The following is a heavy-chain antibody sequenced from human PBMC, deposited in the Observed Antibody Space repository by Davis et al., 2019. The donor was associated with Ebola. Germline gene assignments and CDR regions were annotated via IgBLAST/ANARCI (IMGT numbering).Heavy chain of an antibody. CDR2: MNPNSGNT. CDR3: ARSIASAGYNWFDP. J-gene: IGHJ5*02. Sequence: AASVKVSCKASGYTFTSYDINWVRQATGQGLEWIGWMNPNSGNTGYAQKFQGRVTMTRNTSISTAYMELSSLRSEDTAVYYCARSIASAGYNWFDPWGQGTLVTVSS. V-gene: IGHV1-8*01. D-gene: IGHD6-13*01. CDR1: GYTFTSYD.